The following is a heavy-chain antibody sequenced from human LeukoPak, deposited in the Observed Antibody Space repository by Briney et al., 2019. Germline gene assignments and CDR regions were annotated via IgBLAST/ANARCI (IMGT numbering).Heavy chain of an antibody. CDR3: ARAHDYSNYVGAY. CDR2: INPNSGGT. CDR1: GYTXTGYY. V-gene: IGHV1-2*02. J-gene: IGHJ4*02. Sequence: ASVKVSCKASGYTXTGYYMHWVRQAPGQGLEWMGWINPNSGGTNFAQNFQGRVTMTRDTSISTAYMELSRLTSDDTAVYYCARAHDYSNYVGAYWGQGTLVTVSS. D-gene: IGHD4-11*01.